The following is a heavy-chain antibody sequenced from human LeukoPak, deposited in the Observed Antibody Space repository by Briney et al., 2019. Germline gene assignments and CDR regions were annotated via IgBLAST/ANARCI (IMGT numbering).Heavy chain of an antibody. CDR1: GFTFSSYA. CDR2: ISGSGGST. J-gene: IGHJ4*02. CDR3: AKGPAAGVYFDY. V-gene: IGHV3-23*01. D-gene: IGHD6-19*01. Sequence: GGSLRLSCAASGFTFSSYAMSWVRQAPGKGLEWVSAISGSGGSTYYADSVKGRFTISRDNSKNTLYLQMNSLGAEDTAIYYCAKGPAAGVYFDYWGQGTLVTVSS.